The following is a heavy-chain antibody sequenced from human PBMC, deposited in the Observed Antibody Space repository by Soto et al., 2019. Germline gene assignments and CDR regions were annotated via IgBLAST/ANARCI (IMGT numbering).Heavy chain of an antibody. CDR2: IYPGDSDT. CDR1: GYSFTSYW. J-gene: IGHJ6*02. Sequence: HGESLKISCKGSGYSFTSYWIGWVRQMPGKGLEWMGIIYPGDSDTRYSPSFQGQVTISADKSISTAYLQWSSLKASDTAMYYCARQGDSSSWYYYYYGMDVWGQGTTVTVSS. V-gene: IGHV5-51*01. D-gene: IGHD6-13*01. CDR3: ARQGDSSSWYYYYYGMDV.